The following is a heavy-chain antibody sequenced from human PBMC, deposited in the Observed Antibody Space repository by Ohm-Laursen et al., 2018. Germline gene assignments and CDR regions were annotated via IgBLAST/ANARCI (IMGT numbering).Heavy chain of an antibody. CDR1: GFTFSTYA. CDR2: ISYDGINK. CDR3: AKDYYDSSGYYLFDN. D-gene: IGHD3-22*01. Sequence: SLRLSCTASGFTFSTYAMHWVRQAPGKGLEWVAVISYDGINKYYTDSVKGRFTISRDNSKNTLYLQMNSLRAEDTAVYYCAKDYYDSSGYYLFDNWGQGTLVTVSS. J-gene: IGHJ4*02. V-gene: IGHV3-30*18.